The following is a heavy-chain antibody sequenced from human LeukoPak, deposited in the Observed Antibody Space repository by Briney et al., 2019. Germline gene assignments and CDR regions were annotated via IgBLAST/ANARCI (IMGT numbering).Heavy chain of an antibody. J-gene: IGHJ6*02. V-gene: IGHV4-59*08. CDR3: ARLERATGYYYYYYGMDV. CDR2: IYYSGST. CDR1: GGSFSGYY. Sequence: PSETLSLTCAVYGGSFSGYYWSWIRQPPGKGLEWIGYIYYSGSTNYNPSLKSRVTISVDTSKNQFSLKLSSVTAADTAVYYCARLERATGYYYYYYGMDVWGQGTTVTVSS. D-gene: IGHD1-26*01.